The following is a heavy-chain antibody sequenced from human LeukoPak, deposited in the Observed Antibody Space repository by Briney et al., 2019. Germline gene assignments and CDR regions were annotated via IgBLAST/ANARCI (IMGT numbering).Heavy chain of an antibody. CDR3: AYGGNSPYYYYGMDV. CDR2: IYSGGST. V-gene: IGHV3-53*01. CDR1: GFTFSSYW. J-gene: IGHJ6*02. Sequence: PGGSLRLSCAASGFTFSSYWMNWARQAPGKGLEWVSVIYSGGSTYYADSVKGRFTISRDNSKNTLYLQMNSLRAEDTAVYYCAYGGNSPYYYYGMDVWGQGTTVTVSS. D-gene: IGHD4-23*01.